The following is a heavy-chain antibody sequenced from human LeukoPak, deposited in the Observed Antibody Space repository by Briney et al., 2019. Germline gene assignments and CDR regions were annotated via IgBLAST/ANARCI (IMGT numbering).Heavy chain of an antibody. CDR1: GESFSGYY. V-gene: IGHV4-34*01. J-gene: IGHJ4*02. CDR3: ARCERYDTLPSGYFQY. CDR2: INHSGST. Sequence: SETLSLTCAVYGESFSGYYWSWIRQSPGKGLEWIGEINHSGSTNYNPSLKSRVIMSVDTAKNQFSLRLSSVTAADTALYYCARCERYDTLPSGYFQYWGQGTLVTVSS. D-gene: IGHD3-9*01.